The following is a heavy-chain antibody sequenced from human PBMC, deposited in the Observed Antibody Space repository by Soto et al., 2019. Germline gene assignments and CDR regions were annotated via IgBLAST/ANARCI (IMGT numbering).Heavy chain of an antibody. CDR3: ARTPRGQCELPYYYYGMDV. Sequence: QVQLVESGGGVVQPGRSLRLSCAASGFTFSSYAMHWVRQAPGKGLEWVAVISYDGSNKYYADSVKGRFTISRDNSKNTLYLQMNSLRAEDTAVYYCARTPRGQCELPYYYYGMDVLGQGTTVTVSS. J-gene: IGHJ6*02. CDR1: GFTFSSYA. CDR2: ISYDGSNK. V-gene: IGHV3-30-3*01. D-gene: IGHD1-26*01.